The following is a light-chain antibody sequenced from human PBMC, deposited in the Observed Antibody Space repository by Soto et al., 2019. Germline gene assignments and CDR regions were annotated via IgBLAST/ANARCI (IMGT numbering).Light chain of an antibody. CDR1: QSVSSD. CDR3: QQYGT. Sequence: EIVMRQSPATLSVTPGERATLSCRASQSVSSDLAWYHQKPGQAPRLLIYGASTRATGVPARFSGSGSGSDFTLTISRLEPEDFAVYYCQQYGTFGQGTKVDNK. J-gene: IGKJ1*01. CDR2: GAS. V-gene: IGKV3-15*01.